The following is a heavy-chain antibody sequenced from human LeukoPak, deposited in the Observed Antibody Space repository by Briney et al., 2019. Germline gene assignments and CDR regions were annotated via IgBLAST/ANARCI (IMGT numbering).Heavy chain of an antibody. CDR1: GGSSSGYY. D-gene: IGHD1/OR15-1a*01. CDR3: ARGTLHGNDWHNVKQFDY. Sequence: SEPLSLPCAVYGGSSSGYYWNWTRWPPEKGREWIGEINDSGDTNYTPTLKTRAPISVETSKKQFSRKMTSVTTADTAIYYCARGTLHGNDWHNVKQFDYWGQGAHVSVSS. CDR2: INDSGDT. J-gene: IGHJ4*02. V-gene: IGHV4-34*01.